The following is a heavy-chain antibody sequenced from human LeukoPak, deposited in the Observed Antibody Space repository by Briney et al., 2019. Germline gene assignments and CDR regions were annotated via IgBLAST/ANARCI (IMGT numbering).Heavy chain of an antibody. CDR2: INSDGSST. CDR1: EFTFSSYW. CDR3: ARCLEYYDFWSGYVGNYYYGMDV. J-gene: IGHJ6*02. V-gene: IGHV3-74*01. D-gene: IGHD3-3*01. Sequence: PGGSLRLSCAASEFTFSSYWMHWVRQAPGKGLVWVSRINSDGSSTSYADSVKGRFTISRDNAKNTLYLQMNSLRAEDTAVYYCARCLEYYDFWSGYVGNYYYGMDVWGQGTTVTVSS.